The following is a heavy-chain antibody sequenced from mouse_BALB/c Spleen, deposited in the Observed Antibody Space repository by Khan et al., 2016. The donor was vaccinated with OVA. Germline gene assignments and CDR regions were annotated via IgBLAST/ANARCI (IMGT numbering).Heavy chain of an antibody. J-gene: IGHJ3*01. CDR2: ISSGGSYS. D-gene: IGHD2-3*01. Sequence: EVELVESGGDLVKPGGSLKLSCAASGFTFSSYAVSWVRQTPAKRLEWVATISSGGSYSYYPDSVKGRFTISRDHAKTPLSLQMSSLKSEDTAMYVWARQEGIYAGHFAYWGQGTLVTVSA. CDR3: ARQEGIYAGHFAY. CDR1: GFTFSSYA. V-gene: IGHV5-6*01.